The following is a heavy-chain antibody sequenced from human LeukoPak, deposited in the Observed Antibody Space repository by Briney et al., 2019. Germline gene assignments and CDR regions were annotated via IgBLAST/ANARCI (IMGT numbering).Heavy chain of an antibody. D-gene: IGHD3-22*01. CDR2: INAGDGNT. J-gene: IGHJ4*02. Sequence: GSSVKVSCTASGGTFSRYAISWVRQAPGQRLEWMGWINAGDGNTKYSQKLQGRVTITRDTSASTAYMELSSLRSDDTAVYYCARGITMIVAYYFDYWGQGTLVTVSS. V-gene: IGHV1-3*01. CDR1: GGTFSRYA. CDR3: ARGITMIVAYYFDY.